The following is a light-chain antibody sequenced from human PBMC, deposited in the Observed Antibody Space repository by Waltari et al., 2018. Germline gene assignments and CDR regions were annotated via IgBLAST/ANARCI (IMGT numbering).Light chain of an antibody. CDR3: CSYAGSGSSVV. CDR1: SSDVGNYNL. V-gene: IGLV2-23*02. CDR2: EVS. Sequence: QSALTQPASVSGSPGQSITISCTGTSSDVGNYNLVSWYQQHPGKAPKLIIYEVSQRPSGVSNRFSGSKSGTTASLTISWLQAEDEADFYCCSYAGSGSSVVFGGGTKLTVL. J-gene: IGLJ2*01.